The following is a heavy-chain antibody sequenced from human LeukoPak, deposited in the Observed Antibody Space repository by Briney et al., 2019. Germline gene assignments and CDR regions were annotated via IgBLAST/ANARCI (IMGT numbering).Heavy chain of an antibody. V-gene: IGHV3-23*01. CDR3: AKVSGGGLYYDGMDV. CDR2: ISGTGGST. Sequence: GGSLRLSCAASGFTFSNYAMSWVRQAPGKGLEWVAGISGTGGSTHYADSVKGRFTISRDSSKNTLYLQMNSLRAEDTAVYYCAKVSGGGLYYDGMDVWGQGTTVTVSS. CDR1: GFTFSNYA. D-gene: IGHD1-14*01. J-gene: IGHJ6*02.